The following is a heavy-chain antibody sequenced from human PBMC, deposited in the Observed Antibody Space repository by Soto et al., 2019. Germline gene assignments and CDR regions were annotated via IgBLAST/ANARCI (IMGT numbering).Heavy chain of an antibody. Sequence: QVQLQESGPGLVKPAETLSLICSVSGDSNSSYYWSWIRQSPGKGLEWIGYISSSGSTTYNPSLNRRLTISLHPSNHQVSLTLDSVTAADTAVYYCARARNLLTGYYKGGFYYFDFWGQGTLVTVSS. D-gene: IGHD3-9*01. CDR3: ARARNLLTGYYKGGFYYFDF. CDR2: ISSSGST. CDR1: GDSNSSYY. V-gene: IGHV4-59*01. J-gene: IGHJ4*02.